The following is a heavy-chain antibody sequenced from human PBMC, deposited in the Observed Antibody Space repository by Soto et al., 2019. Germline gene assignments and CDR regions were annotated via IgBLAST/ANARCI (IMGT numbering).Heavy chain of an antibody. D-gene: IGHD3-22*01. V-gene: IGHV5-51*01. CDR1: GYRFTSHW. J-gene: IGHJ3*02. Sequence: HGESLKISCKGSGYRFTSHWIGWARQMPGKGLEWMGIIYPGDSDTRYSPSFQGQVTISADKSISTAYLQWSSLKASDTAMYYCARVCDYDSSGYYGAFDSWAQGTLVTVSS. CDR2: IYPGDSDT. CDR3: ARVCDYDSSGYYGAFDS.